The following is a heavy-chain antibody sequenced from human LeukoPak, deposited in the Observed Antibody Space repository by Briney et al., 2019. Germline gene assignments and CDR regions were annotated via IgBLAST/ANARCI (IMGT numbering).Heavy chain of an antibody. CDR3: ARGGVGLAVAGLFDY. CDR2: INPNSGGT. J-gene: IGHJ4*02. V-gene: IGHV1-2*06. CDR1: GYTFTGYY. Sequence: SSVKVSCKASGYTFTGYYMHWVRQAPGQGLEWMGRINPNSGGTNYAQKFQGRVTMTRDTSISTAYMELSRLRSDDTAVYYCARGGVGLAVAGLFDYWSQGTLVTVSS. D-gene: IGHD6-19*01.